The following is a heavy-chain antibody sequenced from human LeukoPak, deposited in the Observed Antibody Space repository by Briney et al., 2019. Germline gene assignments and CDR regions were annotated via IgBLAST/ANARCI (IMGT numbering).Heavy chain of an antibody. Sequence: PGGSLRLSCAASGFTFSSYWMSWVRQAPGKGLEWVANIKQDGSEKYYVDSVKGRFTISRDNAKNSLYLQMNSLRAEDTAVYYCARVVPYFDWNIDHWGQGTLVTVSS. CDR2: IKQDGSEK. CDR3: ARVVPYFDWNIDH. V-gene: IGHV3-7*01. D-gene: IGHD3-9*01. CDR1: GFTFSSYW. J-gene: IGHJ4*02.